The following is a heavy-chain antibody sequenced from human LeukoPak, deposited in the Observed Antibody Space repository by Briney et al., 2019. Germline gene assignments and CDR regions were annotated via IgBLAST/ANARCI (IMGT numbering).Heavy chain of an antibody. CDR2: IYAGGST. J-gene: IGHJ4*02. CDR3: ARGRWDYGSGSYPYYFDY. D-gene: IGHD3-10*01. CDR1: GFTVSSNY. Sequence: GGSLRLACAASGFTVSSNYMSWVRQAPGKGLEWVSVIYAGGSTYNEDSGKGRFNISRDNCKNTVYIQMNSLRAEDTAVYYCARGRWDYGSGSYPYYFDYWGQGTLVTVSS. V-gene: IGHV3-66*02.